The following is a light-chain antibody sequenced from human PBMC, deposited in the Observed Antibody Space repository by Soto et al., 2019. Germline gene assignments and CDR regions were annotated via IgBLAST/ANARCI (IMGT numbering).Light chain of an antibody. CDR3: QQRSNWSWT. CDR1: QSVSSSY. V-gene: IGKV3D-20*02. J-gene: IGKJ1*01. CDR2: GAS. Sequence: EIVLTQSPGTLSLSPGERATLSCRASQSVSSSYLAWYQQKPGQAPRFLIYGASSRATGIPDRFSGSGSGTDFTLTISRLEPEDFAVYYCQQRSNWSWTFGQGTKVDI.